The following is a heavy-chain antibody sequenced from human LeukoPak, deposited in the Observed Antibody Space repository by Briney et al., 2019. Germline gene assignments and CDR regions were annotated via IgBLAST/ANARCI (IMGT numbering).Heavy chain of an antibody. CDR2: ISSSSSYI. CDR3: ARENNPMKDGYLLPSDFDY. CDR1: GFTFSSYS. V-gene: IGHV3-21*01. Sequence: GGSLRLSCAASGFTFSSYSMNWVRQAPGKGLEWVSSISSSSSYIYYADSVKGRFTISRDNAKNSLYLQMNSLRAEDTAVYYCARENNPMKDGYLLPSDFDYWGQGTLVTVSS. J-gene: IGHJ4*02. D-gene: IGHD5-18*01.